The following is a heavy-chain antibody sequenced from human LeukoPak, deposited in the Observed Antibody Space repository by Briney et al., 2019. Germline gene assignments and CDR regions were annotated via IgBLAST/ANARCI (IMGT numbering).Heavy chain of an antibody. CDR2: IIPIFGTA. V-gene: IGHV1-69*13. CDR3: ARDLPWNYDYYYYMDV. D-gene: IGHD1-1*01. CDR1: GGTFSSYA. Sequence: ALVKVSCKASGGTFSSYAISWVRQAPGQGLEWMGGIIPIFGTANYAQKFQGRVTITADESTSTAYMELSSLRSEDTAVYYCARDLPWNYDYYYYMDVWGKGTTVTVSS. J-gene: IGHJ6*03.